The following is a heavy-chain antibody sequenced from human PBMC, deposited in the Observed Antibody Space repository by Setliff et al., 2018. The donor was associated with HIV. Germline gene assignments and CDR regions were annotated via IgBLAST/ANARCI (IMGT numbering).Heavy chain of an antibody. CDR1: GYTLTSNH. CDR2: ITPIGGGT. J-gene: IGHJ4*02. CDR3: ATTKGLSSGYDY. D-gene: IGHD3-22*01. V-gene: IGHV1-46*01. Sequence: ASVKVSCKASGYTLTSNHMHWVRQAPGQGLEWMGIITPIGGGTNYAQKFQGRVTITAHESTNTVNMELSSLRSEDTAVYYCATTKGLSSGYDYWGQGTLVTVSS.